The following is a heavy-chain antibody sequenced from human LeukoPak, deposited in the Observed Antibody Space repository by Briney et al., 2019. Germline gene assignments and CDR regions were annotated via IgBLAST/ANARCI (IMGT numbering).Heavy chain of an antibody. CDR3: ARDHIVVVPAAGYYYYGMDV. V-gene: IGHV4-31*03. J-gene: IGHJ6*02. CDR1: GGSISSGGYY. CDR2: IYYSGST. Sequence: SETLSLTCTVSGGSISSGGYYWSWIRQHPGKGLEWIGYIYYSGSTYYNPSLKSRVTISVDTSKNQFSLKLSSVTAADTAVYYCARDHIVVVPAAGYYYYGMDVWGQGTTVTVSS. D-gene: IGHD2-2*01.